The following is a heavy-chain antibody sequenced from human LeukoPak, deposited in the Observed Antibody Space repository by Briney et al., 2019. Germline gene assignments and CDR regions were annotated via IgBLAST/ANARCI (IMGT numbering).Heavy chain of an antibody. J-gene: IGHJ5*02. Sequence: SETLSLTCTVSGGSISSYYWSWIRQPPGKGLEWIGYIYYSGSTDYNPSLKSRLSISVDTSKIQFSLRLSSVTVADTAVYYCARTPLRGATFFTSYPNWFDTWGQGTLVTVSS. CDR3: ARTPLRGATFFTSYPNWFDT. V-gene: IGHV4-59*08. D-gene: IGHD3-10*01. CDR2: IYYSGST. CDR1: GGSISSYY.